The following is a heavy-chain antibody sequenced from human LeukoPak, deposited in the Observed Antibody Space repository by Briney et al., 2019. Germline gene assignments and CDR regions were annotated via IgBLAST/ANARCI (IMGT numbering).Heavy chain of an antibody. CDR1: GGSISSYY. Sequence: SETLSLTCTVSGGSISSYYWSWIRQPPGKGLEWIGYIYYSGSTNYNLSLKSRVTISVDTSKNQFSLKLSSVTAADTAVYFCARVVISQLVVWVKAWGQGTLVAVSS. CDR2: IYYSGST. J-gene: IGHJ5*01. D-gene: IGHD2-8*02. V-gene: IGHV4-59*01. CDR3: ARVVISQLVVWVKA.